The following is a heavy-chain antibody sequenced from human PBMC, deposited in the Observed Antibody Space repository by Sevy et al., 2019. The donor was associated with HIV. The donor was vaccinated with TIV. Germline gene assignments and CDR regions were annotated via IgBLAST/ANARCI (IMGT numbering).Heavy chain of an antibody. CDR2: IYYSGST. Sequence: SETLSLTCTVSGGSISSYYWSWIRQPPGKGLEWIGYIYYSGSTNYDPSLKSRVTISVDTSKNQFSLKLSSVTAADTAVYYCARADYYYYDMDVRGQGTTVTVSS. V-gene: IGHV4-59*01. CDR3: ARADYYYYDMDV. J-gene: IGHJ6*02. CDR1: GGSISSYY.